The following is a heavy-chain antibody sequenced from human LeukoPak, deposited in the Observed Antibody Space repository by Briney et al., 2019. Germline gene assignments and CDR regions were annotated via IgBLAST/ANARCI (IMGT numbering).Heavy chain of an antibody. CDR2: IYYSGST. CDR3: ARDRTWWFDP. J-gene: IGHJ5*02. CDR1: GGSISSSSYY. Sequence: SETLSLTCTVSGGSISSSSYYWGWIRQPPGKGLEWIGSIYYSGSTYYNPSLKSRVTISVDTSKNQFSLKLSSVTAADTAVYYCARDRTWWFDPWGQGTLVTVSS. V-gene: IGHV4-39*07.